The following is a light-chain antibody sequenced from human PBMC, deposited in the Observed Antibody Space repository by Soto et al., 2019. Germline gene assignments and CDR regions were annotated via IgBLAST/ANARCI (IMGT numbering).Light chain of an antibody. CDR3: QQRSNA. V-gene: IGKV3-11*01. J-gene: IGKJ5*01. Sequence: EIVLTQSPGTLSLSPGERATLSCRASQSLSNNIYLAWYQQKPGQAPRLLIYDASNRATGIPARFSGSGSGTDFTLTISSLEPEDFAVYYCQQRSNAFGQGTRLEIK. CDR2: DAS. CDR1: QSLSNNIY.